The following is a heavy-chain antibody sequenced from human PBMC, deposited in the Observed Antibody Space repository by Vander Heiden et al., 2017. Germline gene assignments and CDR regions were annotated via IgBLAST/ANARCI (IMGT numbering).Heavy chain of an antibody. Sequence: QVQLQESGPGLVKPSETLSLTCDVSGYSISSGYYWGWIRQPPGKGLEWIGKINNLGTTSYNPSFQSRVIISVDTSKNQFSLRVTSVTAADTAVYYCARGSYHHLSPYYSRYNWFDPWGQGTLVTVSS. CDR1: GYSISSGYY. J-gene: IGHJ5*02. CDR2: INNLGTT. CDR3: ARGSYHHLSPYYSRYNWFDP. V-gene: IGHV4-38-2*01. D-gene: IGHD3-10*01.